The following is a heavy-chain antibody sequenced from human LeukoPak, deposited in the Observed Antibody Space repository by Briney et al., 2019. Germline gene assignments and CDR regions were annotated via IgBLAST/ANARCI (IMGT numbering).Heavy chain of an antibody. V-gene: IGHV1-69*05. Sequence: ASVKVSCKASGGTFSSYAISWVRQAPGQGLEWMGRIIPIFGTANYAQKFQGRVTITTDESTSTAYMELSSLRSEDTAVYYCAKAGQPRSTVTTDWGQGTLVTASS. J-gene: IGHJ4*02. CDR1: GGTFSSYA. D-gene: IGHD4-17*01. CDR2: IIPIFGTA. CDR3: AKAGQPRSTVTTD.